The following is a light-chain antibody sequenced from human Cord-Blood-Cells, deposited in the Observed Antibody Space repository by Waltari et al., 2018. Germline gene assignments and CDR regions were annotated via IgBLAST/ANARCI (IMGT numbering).Light chain of an antibody. CDR1: SSDVGGYNY. Sequence: SCTGTSSDVGGYNYVSWYQQHPGKAPELMIYEVSNRPSGVSNLFSGSKSGNTASLTIAGLQAEDEADYYCSSYTSSSTVVFGGGTKLTVL. CDR3: SSYTSSSTVV. CDR2: EVS. J-gene: IGLJ2*01. V-gene: IGLV2-14*01.